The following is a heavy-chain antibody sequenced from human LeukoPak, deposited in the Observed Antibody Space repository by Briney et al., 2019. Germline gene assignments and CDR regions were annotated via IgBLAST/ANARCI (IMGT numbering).Heavy chain of an antibody. D-gene: IGHD6-13*01. J-gene: IGHJ4*02. CDR3: ARGPLIPGIAAAGYDY. CDR1: GGTFSSYA. Sequence: GASVKVSCKASGGTFSSYAVSWVRQAPGQGLEWMGGIIPIFGTANYAQKFQGRVTITADGSTSTAYMELSSLRSEDTAVYYCARGPLIPGIAAAGYDYWGQGTLVTVPS. CDR2: IIPIFGTA. V-gene: IGHV1-69*13.